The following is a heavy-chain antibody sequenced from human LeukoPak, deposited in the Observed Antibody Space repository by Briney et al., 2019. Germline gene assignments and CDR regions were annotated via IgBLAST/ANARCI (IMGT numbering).Heavy chain of an antibody. J-gene: IGHJ4*02. CDR3: AKVHLGGYYFDY. Sequence: GGSLRLSCAASGFTFSSYAMSWVRQAPGKGLEWVSAISGSGGSTYYADSVKGRSTISRDNSKNTLYLQMNSLRAEDTAVYYCAKVHLGGYYFDYWGQGTLVTVSS. V-gene: IGHV3-23*01. CDR1: GFTFSSYA. CDR2: ISGSGGST.